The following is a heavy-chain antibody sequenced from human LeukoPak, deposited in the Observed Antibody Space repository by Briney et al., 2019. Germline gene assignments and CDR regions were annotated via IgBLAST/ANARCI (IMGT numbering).Heavy chain of an antibody. D-gene: IGHD6-13*01. CDR1: GYTFTTYY. J-gene: IGHJ5*02. CDR3: ARISAAGTPANWFDP. Sequence: ASVKVSCKASGYTFTTYYIHWVRQAPGQGLEWMGIINPSGGGTNCAQRFQGRVTMTRDMSTSTVYMEVSSLRSEDTAVYYCARISAAGTPANWFDPWGQGTLVTVSS. V-gene: IGHV1-46*01. CDR2: INPSGGGT.